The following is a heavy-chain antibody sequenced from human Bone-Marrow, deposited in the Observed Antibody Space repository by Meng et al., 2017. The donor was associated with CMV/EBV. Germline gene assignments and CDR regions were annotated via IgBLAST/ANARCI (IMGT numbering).Heavy chain of an antibody. V-gene: IGHV1-69*05. J-gene: IGHJ6*02. D-gene: IGHD3-3*01. CDR3: ARQKKTPITIFGGTYYYYGMDV. CDR2: IIPIFGTA. CDR1: GGTFSSYA. Sequence: SVKVSCKASGGTFSSYAISWVRQAPGQGLEWMGGIIPIFGTANYAQKFQGRVTITTDESTSTAYMELSSLKASDTAMYYCARQKKTPITIFGGTYYYYGMDVWGQGTTVTVSS.